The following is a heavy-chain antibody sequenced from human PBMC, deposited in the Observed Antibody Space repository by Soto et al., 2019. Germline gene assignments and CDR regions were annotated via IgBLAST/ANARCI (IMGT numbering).Heavy chain of an antibody. Sequence: PGGSLRLSCAASGFSFSSYAISWVRQAPGKGLEWVSSIGGRGGSTYYADSVKGRFTISRDNSKNTVYLQMNSLRVEDTALYYCAKASTYEYVWGSFRYYFDHWGQGALVTVSS. J-gene: IGHJ4*02. CDR2: IGGRGGST. V-gene: IGHV3-23*01. CDR3: AKASTYEYVWGSFRYYFDH. CDR1: GFSFSSYA. D-gene: IGHD3-16*02.